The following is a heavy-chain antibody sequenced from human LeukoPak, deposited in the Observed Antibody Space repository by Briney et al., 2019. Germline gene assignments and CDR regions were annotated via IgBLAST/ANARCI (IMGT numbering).Heavy chain of an antibody. J-gene: IGHJ4*02. V-gene: IGHV3-21*01. CDR3: VRDSSVVPFDY. CDR2: ITSVNSYI. CDR1: GFTFSDHY. Sequence: GGSLRLSCAASGFTFSDHYMDWVRQAPGKGLEWVSSITSVNSYIYYSDSVKGRFTISRDNAKNSLYLQMNSLRAEDTAVYYCVRDSSVVPFDYWGQGTLVTVSS. D-gene: IGHD2-21*01.